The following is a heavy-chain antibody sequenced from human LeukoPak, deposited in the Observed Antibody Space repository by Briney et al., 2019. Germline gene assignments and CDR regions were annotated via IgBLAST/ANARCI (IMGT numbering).Heavy chain of an antibody. V-gene: IGHV3-33*01. D-gene: IGHD5-18*01. CDR2: IWFDGSNK. J-gene: IGHJ2*01. Sequence: GGSLRLSCAASGFTFSNYVMHWVRQAPGKGLEWVAVIWFDGSNKYYADSVKGRFTVSRDNPKNTLYLHMNSLRAEDTAVYYCASRRGHSYGNDWYLDLWGRGTLVTVSS. CDR1: GFTFSNYV. CDR3: ASRRGHSYGNDWYLDL.